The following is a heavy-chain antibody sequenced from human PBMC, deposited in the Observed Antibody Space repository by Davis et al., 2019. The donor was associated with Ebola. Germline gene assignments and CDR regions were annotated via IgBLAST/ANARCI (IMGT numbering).Heavy chain of an antibody. CDR1: GFTFSSYW. V-gene: IGHV3-74*01. CDR3: AKAGPTYYYDSSGYYYFDY. Sequence: GESLKISCAASGFTFSSYWMHWVRQAPGKGLVWVSRINSDGSSTSYADSVKGRFTISRDNSKNTLYLQMNSLRAEDTAVYYCAKAGPTYYYDSSGYYYFDYWGQGTLVTVSS. J-gene: IGHJ4*02. D-gene: IGHD3-22*01. CDR2: INSDGSST.